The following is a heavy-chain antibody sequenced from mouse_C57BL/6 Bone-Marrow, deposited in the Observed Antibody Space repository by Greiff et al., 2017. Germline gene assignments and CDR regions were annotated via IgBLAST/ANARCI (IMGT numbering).Heavy chain of an antibody. Sequence: VQLQQSGAELVKPGASVKISCKASGYTFTDYYINWVKQRPGQGLEWIGKIGPGSGSTYYNEKFKGKATLTADKSSSTAYMQLSSLTSEDSAVYFCAREFPDYYGSSYVWFAYWGQGTLVTVSA. CDR1: GYTFTDYY. V-gene: IGHV1-77*01. CDR2: IGPGSGST. J-gene: IGHJ3*01. D-gene: IGHD1-1*01. CDR3: AREFPDYYGSSYVWFAY.